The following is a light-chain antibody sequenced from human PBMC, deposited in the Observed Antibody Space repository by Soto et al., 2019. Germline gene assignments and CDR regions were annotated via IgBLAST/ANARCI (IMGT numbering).Light chain of an antibody. J-gene: IGLJ7*01. CDR3: VAWDDSLRCAI. CDR2: ANS. CDR1: SSNIGNNL. Sequence: QSVLTQPPSASGTPGQSVIISCSGSSSNIGNNLVYWYQQVPGMAPNLLIYANSQRPSGVPDRFSGSKSGTSASLAISGLRSEDEADYYCVAWDDSLRCAIFGGGTQLTVL. V-gene: IGLV1-47*01.